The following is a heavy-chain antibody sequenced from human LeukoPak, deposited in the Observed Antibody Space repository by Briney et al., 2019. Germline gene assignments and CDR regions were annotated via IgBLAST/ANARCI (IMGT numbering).Heavy chain of an antibody. CDR2: ISGSGGST. CDR3: AKDPRCFDWLLSESTDY. Sequence: GGSLRLSCAASGFTFSSYAMSWVRQAPGKGLEWVSAISGSGGSTYYADSVKGRFTISRDNSKNTLYLQMNSLRAEDTAVYYCAKDPRCFDWLLSESTDYWGQGTLVTVSS. D-gene: IGHD3-9*01. CDR1: GFTFSSYA. J-gene: IGHJ4*02. V-gene: IGHV3-23*01.